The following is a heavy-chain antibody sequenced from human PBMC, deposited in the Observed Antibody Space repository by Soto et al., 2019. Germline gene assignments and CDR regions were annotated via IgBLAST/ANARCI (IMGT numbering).Heavy chain of an antibody. CDR2: IYYSGST. V-gene: IGHV4-39*01. CDR3: ARNRGIAVAGLWFDP. D-gene: IGHD6-19*01. Sequence: QLQLQESGPGLVKPSETLSLTCTVSGGSISSSSYYWGWIRQPPGKGLEWIGSIYYSGSTYYNPSLKSRVTISVDTSKNQFSLKLSSVTAADTAVYYCARNRGIAVAGLWFDPWGQGTLVTVSS. J-gene: IGHJ5*02. CDR1: GGSISSSSYY.